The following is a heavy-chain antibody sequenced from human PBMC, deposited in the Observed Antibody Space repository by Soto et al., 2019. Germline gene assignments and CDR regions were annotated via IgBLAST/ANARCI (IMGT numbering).Heavy chain of an antibody. CDR2: MNPNSGNT. V-gene: IGHV1-8*01. J-gene: IGHJ6*03. Sequence: GASVKVSCKASGYTFTSYDINWVRQATGQGFEWMGWMNPNSGNTGYAQKFQGRVTMTRNTSISTAYMELSSLRSGDTAVYYCARGRGRWSPYYYYYMDVWGKGTTVTVSS. D-gene: IGHD3-10*01. CDR3: ARGRGRWSPYYYYYMDV. CDR1: GYTFTSYD.